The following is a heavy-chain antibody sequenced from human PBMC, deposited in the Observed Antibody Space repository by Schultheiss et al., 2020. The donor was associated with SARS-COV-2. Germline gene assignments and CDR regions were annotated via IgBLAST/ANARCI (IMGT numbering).Heavy chain of an antibody. V-gene: IGHV4-39*01. Sequence: SETLSLTCTVSGGSISSSSYYWGWIRQPPGKGLEWIGSIYYSGSTYYNPSLKSRVTISVDTSKNQFSLKLSSVTAADTAVYYCARRAGYCSGGSCYAADAFDIWGQGTMVTVSS. CDR1: GGSISSSSYY. CDR2: IYYSGST. D-gene: IGHD2-15*01. CDR3: ARRAGYCSGGSCYAADAFDI. J-gene: IGHJ3*02.